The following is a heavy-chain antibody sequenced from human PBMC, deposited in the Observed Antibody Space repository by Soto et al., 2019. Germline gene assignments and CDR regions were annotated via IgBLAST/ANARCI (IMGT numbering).Heavy chain of an antibody. J-gene: IGHJ3*02. V-gene: IGHV4-59*01. CDR1: GGSISSYY. CDR2: IYYSGST. D-gene: IGHD3-9*01. CDR3: ARAGGNIRYSI. Sequence: SETLSLTCTVSGGSISSYYWSWIRQPPGKGLEWIGYIYYSGSTNYNPSLKSRVTISVDTSKNQFSLKLSSVTAADTAVYYCARAGGNIRYSIWGQGTMVTVSS.